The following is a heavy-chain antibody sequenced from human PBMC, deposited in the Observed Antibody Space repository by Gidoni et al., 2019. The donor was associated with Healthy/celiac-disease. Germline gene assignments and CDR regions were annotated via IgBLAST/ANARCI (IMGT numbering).Heavy chain of an antibody. CDR3: ARDLEGLTYYYDSSGYYGSFDY. Sequence: QVQLVESGGGLVKPGGSLRLSCAASGFTFSDYYMSWIRQAPGKGLDWVSYISSSGSTIYYADSVKGRFTISRDNAKNSLYLQMNSLRAEDTAVYYCARDLEGLTYYYDSSGYYGSFDYWGQGTLVTVSS. V-gene: IGHV3-11*01. J-gene: IGHJ4*02. CDR1: GFTFSDYY. D-gene: IGHD3-22*01. CDR2: ISSSGSTI.